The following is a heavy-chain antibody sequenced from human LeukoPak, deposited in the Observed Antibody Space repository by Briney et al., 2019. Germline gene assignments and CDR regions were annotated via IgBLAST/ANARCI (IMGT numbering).Heavy chain of an antibody. CDR2: IRRRAFGETA. Sequence: PGGSLRLSRTASGFTFGDYAVSWVRRAPGRGLEWVGLIRRRAFGETADYAASVKGRLTISRDDSKSIAYLQMNSLKTEDTAVYYCTREGAAAAYGMDVWGQGTTVTVSS. D-gene: IGHD6-13*01. V-gene: IGHV3-49*04. CDR1: GFTFGDYA. J-gene: IGHJ6*02. CDR3: TREGAAAAYGMDV.